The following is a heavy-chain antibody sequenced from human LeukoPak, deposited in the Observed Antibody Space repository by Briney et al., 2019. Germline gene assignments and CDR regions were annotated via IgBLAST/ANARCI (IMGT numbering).Heavy chain of an antibody. Sequence: PSETLSLTCTVSGGSISSSSYYWGWIRQPPGKGLEWIGSIYYSGSTYCNPALKSRLTISVDTSKNQFSLKLSSVTAADTAGYSCARRQRTSAAFDSWGQGTLVTVST. D-gene: IGHD1-1*01. J-gene: IGHJ4*02. CDR1: GGSISSSSYY. CDR3: ARRQRTSAAFDS. CDR2: IYYSGST. V-gene: IGHV4-39*01.